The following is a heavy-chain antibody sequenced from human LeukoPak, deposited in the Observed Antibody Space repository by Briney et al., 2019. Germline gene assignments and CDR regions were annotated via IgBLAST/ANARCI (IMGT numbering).Heavy chain of an antibody. CDR1: GFTFSSYSSFS. CDR3: ARDGPSRSGWRFEY. Sequence: PGGSLRLSCAASGFTFSSYSSFSMNWVRQAPGKGLEWVSYINSSSSTSTSTIYYADSVKGRFTISRDNAKNSLYLQMNSLRAEDTAVYYCARDGPSRSGWRFEYWGQGTLVTVSS. J-gene: IGHJ4*02. CDR2: INSSSSTSTSTI. V-gene: IGHV3-48*01. D-gene: IGHD6-19*01.